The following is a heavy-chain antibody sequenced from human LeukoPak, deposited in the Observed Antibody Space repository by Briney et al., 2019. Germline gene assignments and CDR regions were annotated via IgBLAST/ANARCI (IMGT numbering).Heavy chain of an antibody. CDR1: GGSISSYY. V-gene: IGHV4-59*08. CDR3: ASGFWSGYYNL. Sequence: SETLSLTCTVSGGSISSYYWSWIRQPPGKGLEWIGYIYYSGSTNYNPSLKSRVTISVDTSKNQFSLKLSSVTAADTAVYYCASGFWSGYYNLWGQGTLVTVSS. D-gene: IGHD3-3*01. J-gene: IGHJ4*02. CDR2: IYYSGST.